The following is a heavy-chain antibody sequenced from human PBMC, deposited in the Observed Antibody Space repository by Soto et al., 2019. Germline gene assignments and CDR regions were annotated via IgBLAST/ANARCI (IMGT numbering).Heavy chain of an antibody. V-gene: IGHV1-46*03. CDR1: GYTFVSYY. CDR2: INSGGGST. CDR3: VRAEEWLSSGYYFDY. J-gene: IGHJ4*02. D-gene: IGHD3-3*01. Sequence: SVKVSCKASGYTFVSYYLHWVRQAPGQGLEWMGVINSGGGSTSYAQKFQGRVTMTRDTSTSTVYMELSSLRPEDTAVYYCVRAEEWLSSGYYFDYWGQGALVTVSS.